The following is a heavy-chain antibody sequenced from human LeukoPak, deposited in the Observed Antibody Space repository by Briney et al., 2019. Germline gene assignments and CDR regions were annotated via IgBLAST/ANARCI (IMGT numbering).Heavy chain of an antibody. CDR2: ISNSGDT. CDR1: GGSFSSYY. Sequence: SGPTLVKPSETLSLTCTVSGGSFSSYYWSWIRQPPGKGLEWIGYISNSGDTNYTPSPKSRVAMSVDTSKKQFSLKLNSVTSADTAVYFCARDGAPGGSAYFDYWGQGTLVTVSS. J-gene: IGHJ4*02. D-gene: IGHD3-16*01. CDR3: ARDGAPGGSAYFDY. V-gene: IGHV4-59*01.